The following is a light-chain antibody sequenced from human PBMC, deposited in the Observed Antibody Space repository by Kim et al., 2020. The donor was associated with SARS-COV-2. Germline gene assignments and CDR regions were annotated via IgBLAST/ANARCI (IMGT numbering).Light chain of an antibody. V-gene: IGLV1-44*01. CDR3: VSWDDSLNGYV. CDR2: SNN. CDR1: TSNVGGNS. J-gene: IGLJ1*01. Sequence: ELTQPPSASGTPGQRVALSCSGSTSNVGGNSINWYQQFPGKAPKLLIHSNNQRPSGVPDRFSGSKSGTSASLAISGLQSEDEADYYCVSWDDSLNGYVFGTGTKVTVL.